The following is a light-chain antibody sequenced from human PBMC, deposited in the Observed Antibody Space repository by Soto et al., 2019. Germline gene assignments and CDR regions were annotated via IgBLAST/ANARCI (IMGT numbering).Light chain of an antibody. V-gene: IGKV3-20*01. CDR3: QQYGGSTWT. CDR2: GAS. J-gene: IGKJ1*01. CDR1: QSISSSY. Sequence: EIVLTQSPGTLSLSPGERATLSCRASQSISSSYLAWYQQKPGQAPRLLIYGASSRAIGIPDRFSGSGSGTDFTLTISRLEPEDFAVYYCQQYGGSTWTFXQGTKVDIK.